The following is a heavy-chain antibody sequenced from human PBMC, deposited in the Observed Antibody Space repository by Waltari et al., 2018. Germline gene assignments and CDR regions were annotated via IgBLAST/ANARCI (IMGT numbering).Heavy chain of an antibody. J-gene: IGHJ6*03. CDR3: AREEYSYGYIYMDV. CDR2: IQCSGSS. Sequence: QVQLQESGPGLVKPSETLSLTCTVSGGSISSYYWSWIRQPPGKGVEWICVIQCSGSSKLNPPLKMRFTITVDPSKDLFSLKLGSVTAADTAVYYCAREEYSYGYIYMDVWGKGTTVTVSS. V-gene: IGHV4-59*01. CDR1: GGSISSYY. D-gene: IGHD5-18*01.